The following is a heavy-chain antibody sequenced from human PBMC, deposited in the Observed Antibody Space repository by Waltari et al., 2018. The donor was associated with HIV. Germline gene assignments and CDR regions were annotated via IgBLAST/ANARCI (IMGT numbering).Heavy chain of an antibody. CDR3: ARDRSEGGGYYYYGLDV. V-gene: IGHV3-33*01. Sequence: VQLVESGGGVVQPGRSLRLSCAASGFTFSSYGMHWVRQAPGKWLEWVAVIWYDGTNKYYADAVKGRFTISRDNSKNTLYLQMNSLRAEDTAVYYCARDRSEGGGYYYYGLDVWGQGTTVTVSS. J-gene: IGHJ6*02. D-gene: IGHD2-15*01. CDR2: IWYDGTNK. CDR1: GFTFSSYG.